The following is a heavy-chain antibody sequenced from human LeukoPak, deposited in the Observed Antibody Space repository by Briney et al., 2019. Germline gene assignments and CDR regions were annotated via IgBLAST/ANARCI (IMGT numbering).Heavy chain of an antibody. CDR3: AKESRLRNQGYFDY. J-gene: IGHJ4*02. Sequence: GGSLRLSCAASGFTVSSNYMSWVRQAPGKGLEWVSVISGSGGSTYYADSVKGRFTISRDNSKNTLYLQMNSLRAEDTAVYYCAKESRLRNQGYFDYWGQGTLVTVSS. D-gene: IGHD6-25*01. CDR2: ISGSGGST. V-gene: IGHV3-23*01. CDR1: GFTVSSNY.